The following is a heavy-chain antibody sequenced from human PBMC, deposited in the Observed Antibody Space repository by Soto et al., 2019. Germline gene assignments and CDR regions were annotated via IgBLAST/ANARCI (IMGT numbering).Heavy chain of an antibody. CDR1: GFSFTSAW. Sequence: EVQVVESGGGFVEPGGSLRLSCAASGFSFTSAWLTWVRQAPGKGLVWVGRIKSEPDGGTTAFAAPVKDRFAMSRSDAENTLSMQMNSLRPDDTAMYYCIGQATISEAAFIYWGQGIRVTVPS. CDR2: IKSEPDGGTT. D-gene: IGHD3-3*01. V-gene: IGHV3-15*07. J-gene: IGHJ4*02. CDR3: IGQATISEAAFIY.